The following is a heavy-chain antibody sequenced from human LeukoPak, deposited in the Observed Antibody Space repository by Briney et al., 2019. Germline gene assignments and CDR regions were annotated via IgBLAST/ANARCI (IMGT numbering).Heavy chain of an antibody. CDR1: GFTFGSYA. CDR2: ISGSGGST. Sequence: GGSLRLSCAASGFTFGSYAMSWVRQAPGKGLEWVSAISGSGGSTYYADSVKGRFTISRDNSKNTLYLQMNSLRAEDTAVYYCAKQYSSGWYLFDYWGQGTLVTVSS. J-gene: IGHJ4*02. CDR3: AKQYSSGWYLFDY. D-gene: IGHD6-19*01. V-gene: IGHV3-23*01.